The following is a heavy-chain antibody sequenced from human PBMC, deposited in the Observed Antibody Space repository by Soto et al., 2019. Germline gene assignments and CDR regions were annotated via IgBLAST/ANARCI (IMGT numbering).Heavy chain of an antibody. CDR3: AKDGVVLGEQDYSDF. CDR1: GFTFSTYA. Sequence: VHLLESGGGWVQAGGSLRLSCAASGFTFSTYAMSWVRQARGKGLEWVSSINGGGTKTYYTDSVKGRFTISRDNCENTVYLQLNSLRADDTATYYCAKDGVVLGEQDYSDFWGQGTLVIVSS. CDR2: INGGGTKT. D-gene: IGHD3-16*01. V-gene: IGHV3-23*01. J-gene: IGHJ4*02.